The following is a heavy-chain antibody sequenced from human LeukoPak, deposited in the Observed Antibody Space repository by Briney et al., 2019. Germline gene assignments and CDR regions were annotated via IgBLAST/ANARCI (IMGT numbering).Heavy chain of an antibody. V-gene: IGHV4-39*01. CDR3: ARQVIAAAGPFDY. CDR1: GGSISSSSYY. Sequence: SETLSLTCTVSGGSISSSSYYWGWIRQPPGKGLEGIGSIYYSGSTYYNPSLKSRVTISVDTSKNQFSLKLSSVTAADTAVYYCARQVIAAAGPFDYWGQGTLVTVSS. J-gene: IGHJ4*02. CDR2: IYYSGST. D-gene: IGHD6-13*01.